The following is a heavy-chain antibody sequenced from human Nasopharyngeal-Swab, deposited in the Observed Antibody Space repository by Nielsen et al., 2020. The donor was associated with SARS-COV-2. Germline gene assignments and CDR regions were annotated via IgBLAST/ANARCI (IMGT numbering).Heavy chain of an antibody. CDR3: ARVAPYYYYYMDV. J-gene: IGHJ6*03. V-gene: IGHV4-59*01. Sequence: SETLSLTCTVSGGSISSYYWSWIWQPPGKGLEWIGYIYYSGSTNYNPSLKSRVTISVDTSKNQFSLKLSSVTAADTAVYYCARVAPYYYYYMDVWGKGTTVTVSS. CDR1: GGSISSYY. CDR2: IYYSGST.